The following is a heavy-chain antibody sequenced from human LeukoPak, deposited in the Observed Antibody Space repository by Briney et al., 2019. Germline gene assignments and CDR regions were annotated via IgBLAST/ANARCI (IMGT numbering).Heavy chain of an antibody. CDR2: ISAYNGNT. J-gene: IGHJ6*04. CDR3: ARDTPQMDV. CDR1: GGTFTSYG. V-gene: IGHV1-18*01. Sequence: ASAKLSCKASGGTFTSYGISWVRHAPGQGLEWMGWISAYNGNTNYAQKLHGRVTMTTDTYTSTAYMELRSLRSDDTAVYYCARDTPQMDVWGKGTTVTVSS.